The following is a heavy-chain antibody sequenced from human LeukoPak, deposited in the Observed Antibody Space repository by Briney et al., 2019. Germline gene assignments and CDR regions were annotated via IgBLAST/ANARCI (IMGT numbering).Heavy chain of an antibody. Sequence: SETLSLTCTVSGGSISSYYWSWIRQPPGKGLEWIGCIYYSGSTNYNPSLKSRVTISVDTSKNQFSLKLSSVTAADTAVYDCARARGYYYDSSGPRFDYWGQGTLVTVSS. V-gene: IGHV4-59*01. CDR1: GGSISSYY. J-gene: IGHJ4*02. CDR3: ARARGYYYDSSGPRFDY. D-gene: IGHD3-22*01. CDR2: IYYSGST.